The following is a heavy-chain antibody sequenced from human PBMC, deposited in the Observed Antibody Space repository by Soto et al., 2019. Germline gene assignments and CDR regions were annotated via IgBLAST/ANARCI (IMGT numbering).Heavy chain of an antibody. CDR3: ATYSDTYLNWLEA. Sequence: PSETLSLTCTVSVASTKSYYWALIRQPAGKGLECIWRVFASGTTNYNPSLRNRITMSVDTSRNQFSLEMRSMTAADTAMYYCATYSDTYLNWLEAWAQGIIVTVSS. CDR1: VASTKSYY. V-gene: IGHV4-4*07. D-gene: IGHD5-18*01. J-gene: IGHJ5*02. CDR2: VFASGTT.